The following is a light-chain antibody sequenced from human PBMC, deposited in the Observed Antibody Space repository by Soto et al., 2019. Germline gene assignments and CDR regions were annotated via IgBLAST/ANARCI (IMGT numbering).Light chain of an antibody. CDR1: QSVSSD. CDR3: HQYNYWKT. V-gene: IGKV3-15*01. Sequence: EVVLTQSPATLSVSPGERATLSCRASQSVSSDLAWFQQKPGQAPRLLIYDVSTTATGIPARFSGSGSGTEFTLTISSLQSEDFAVYYCHQYNYWKTFGQGTKVEIK. J-gene: IGKJ1*01. CDR2: DVS.